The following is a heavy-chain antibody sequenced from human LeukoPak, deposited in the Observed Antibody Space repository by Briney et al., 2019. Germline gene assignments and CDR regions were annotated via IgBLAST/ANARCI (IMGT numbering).Heavy chain of an antibody. CDR3: AKDRIAVAGSSFSLIDY. J-gene: IGHJ4*02. CDR1: GFTFSSYA. Sequence: GGSLRLSCAASGFTFSSYAMSWVRRAPGKGLEWVSAISGSGGSTYYADSVKGRFTISRDNSKNTLYLQMNSLRAEDTAVYYCAKDRIAVAGSSFSLIDYWGQGTLVTVSS. V-gene: IGHV3-23*01. CDR2: ISGSGGST. D-gene: IGHD6-19*01.